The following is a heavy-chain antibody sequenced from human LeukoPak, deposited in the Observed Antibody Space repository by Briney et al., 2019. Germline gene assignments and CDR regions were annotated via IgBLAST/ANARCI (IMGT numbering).Heavy chain of an antibody. J-gene: IGHJ4*02. V-gene: IGHV4-30-4*01. D-gene: IGHD3-10*01. Sequence: SETLSLTCTVSGVSISSGDYYWRWLRQPPGKGLEWIVYIYYSGSTYYNPSLKSLITITVDTSKNQCSLKLSSVAAADTAVYYCGRRVVRGDSFDYWGQGTLVTVSS. CDR2: IYYSGST. CDR1: GVSISSGDYY. CDR3: GRRVVRGDSFDY.